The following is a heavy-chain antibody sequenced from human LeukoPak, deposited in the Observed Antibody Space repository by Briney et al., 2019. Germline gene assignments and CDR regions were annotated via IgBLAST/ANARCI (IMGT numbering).Heavy chain of an antibody. V-gene: IGHV1-18*01. D-gene: IGHD3-22*01. Sequence: GASVKVSCKASGYTFTSYGISWVRQAPGQGLEWMGWISAYNGNTNYAQKLQGRVTMTTDTSTSTAYVELRSLRSDDTAVYYCARGREYYYDSSGYYNYWGQGTLVTVSS. CDR3: ARGREYYYDSSGYYNY. J-gene: IGHJ4*02. CDR2: ISAYNGNT. CDR1: GYTFTSYG.